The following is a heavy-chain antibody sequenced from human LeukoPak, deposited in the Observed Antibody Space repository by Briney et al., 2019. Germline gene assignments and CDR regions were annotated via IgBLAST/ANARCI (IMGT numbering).Heavy chain of an antibody. CDR3: ARARGDYGDYYFDY. CDR1: GGTFSSYA. Sequence: SVKVSCKASGGTFSSYAISWVRQAPGQGLEWMGGIIPLFGTANYAQKFQGRVTITTDESTSTVYMELSSLRSEDTAVYYCARARGDYGDYYFDYWRQGTLVTVSS. V-gene: IGHV1-69*05. CDR2: IIPLFGTA. J-gene: IGHJ4*02. D-gene: IGHD4-17*01.